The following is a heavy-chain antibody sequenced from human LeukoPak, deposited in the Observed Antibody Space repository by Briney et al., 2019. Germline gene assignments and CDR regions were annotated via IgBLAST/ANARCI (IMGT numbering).Heavy chain of an antibody. CDR1: GYTFTGYY. CDR2: INPTNGGK. CDR3: ARQTIRPFDY. D-gene: IGHD3-9*01. Sequence: ASVKVSCKTSGYTFTGYYIHWVRQAPGQGLEWMGWINPTNGGKNYARNFQGRVTMTRDTSISTAYMELSGLRSDDTAIYYCARQTIRPFDYWGQGTLVTVSA. V-gene: IGHV1-2*02. J-gene: IGHJ4*02.